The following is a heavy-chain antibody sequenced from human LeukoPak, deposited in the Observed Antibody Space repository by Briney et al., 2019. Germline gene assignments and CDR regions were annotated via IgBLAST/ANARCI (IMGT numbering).Heavy chain of an antibody. CDR3: AKVVRRGYYYGMDV. Sequence: GGSLRLSCAASGFTFSSYAMSWVRQAPGKGLEWVSAISGSGGSTYYADSVKGRFTISRDNSKNTLYLQMNSLRAEDTAVYYCAKVVRRGYYYGMDVWGQGTTVTVSS. CDR2: ISGSGGST. D-gene: IGHD3-10*01. CDR1: GFTFSSYA. J-gene: IGHJ6*02. V-gene: IGHV3-23*01.